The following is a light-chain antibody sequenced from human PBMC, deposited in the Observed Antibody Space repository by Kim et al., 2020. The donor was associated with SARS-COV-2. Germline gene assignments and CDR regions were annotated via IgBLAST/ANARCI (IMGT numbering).Light chain of an antibody. V-gene: IGKV1-6*01. CDR1: QGIRND. J-gene: IGKJ3*01. Sequence: AIQMTQSPSSLSASVGDRVTITCRASQGIRNDLGWYQQKPGKAPKLLIYAASSLESGVPSRFSGSGSGTDFTLTISSLQPEDFATYYCLHDYNYPFTFGPGTKVDIK. CDR2: AAS. CDR3: LHDYNYPFT.